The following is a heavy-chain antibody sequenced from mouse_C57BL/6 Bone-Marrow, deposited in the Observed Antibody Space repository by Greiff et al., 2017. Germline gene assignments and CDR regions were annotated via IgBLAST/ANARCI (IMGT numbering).Heavy chain of an antibody. J-gene: IGHJ4*01. CDR3: ARSGVTTVDAMDY. Sequence: QVQLQQSGPELVKPGASVKISCEASGYAFSSSWMNWVKQRPGKGLEWIGRIYPGDGDTNYNGKFKGKATLTADKSSSTAYMQLSSLTSEDSAVYFCARSGVTTVDAMDYWGQGTSVTVSS. CDR1: GYAFSSSW. V-gene: IGHV1-82*01. CDR2: IYPGDGDT. D-gene: IGHD1-1*01.